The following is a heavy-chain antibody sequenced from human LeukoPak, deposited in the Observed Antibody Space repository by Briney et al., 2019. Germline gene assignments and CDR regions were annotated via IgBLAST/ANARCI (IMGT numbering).Heavy chain of an antibody. CDR2: IWYDGSKK. CDR3: AKDGSVGAVAGFYYFDY. V-gene: IGHV3-33*06. D-gene: IGHD6-19*01. CDR1: GVTFSSYG. Sequence: GGSLRLSCAASGVTFSSYGMHWVRQAPGKGLEWVAVIWYDGSKKYYADSVKGRFTIYRDNSKNTLYLQMTSLRAEDPAVYYCAKDGSVGAVAGFYYFDYWGQGTLVTVSS. J-gene: IGHJ4*02.